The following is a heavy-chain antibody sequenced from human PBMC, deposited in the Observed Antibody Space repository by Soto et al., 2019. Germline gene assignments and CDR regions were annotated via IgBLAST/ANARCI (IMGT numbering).Heavy chain of an antibody. V-gene: IGHV4-30-2*01. J-gene: IGHJ4*02. D-gene: IGHD2-15*01. CDR1: GGSISSGGYS. CDR3: VGGDKVVAADY. CDR2: IYHSGST. Sequence: QLQLQESGSGLVKPSQTLSLTCAVSGGSISSGGYSWSWIRQPPGKGLEWIGYIYHSGSTYYNPSHTGRVTISVGRSKNPYSLKLSSVTAADTAVSYSVGGDKVVAADYWGQGTLVTVSS.